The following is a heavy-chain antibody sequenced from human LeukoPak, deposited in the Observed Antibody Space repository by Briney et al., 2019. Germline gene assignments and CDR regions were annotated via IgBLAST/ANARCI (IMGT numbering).Heavy chain of an antibody. CDR2: IYTSGST. V-gene: IGHV4-4*07. D-gene: IGHD3-22*01. CDR3: ARDSNFHYYDSSGYYDY. CDR1: GGSISSYY. J-gene: IGHJ4*02. Sequence: PSETLSLTCTVSGGSISSYYWSWIRQPAGKGLEWIGRIYTSGSTNYNPSLKSRVTMSVDTSKNQFSLKLSSVTAADTAVYYCARDSNFHYYDSSGYYDYWGRGTLVTVSS.